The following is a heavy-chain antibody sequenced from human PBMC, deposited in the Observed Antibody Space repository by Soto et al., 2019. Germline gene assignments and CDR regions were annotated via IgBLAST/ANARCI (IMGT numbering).Heavy chain of an antibody. V-gene: IGHV3-66*01. CDR1: GFTVSNNY. J-gene: IGHJ4*02. CDR3: AREASGSGWWSQGSFES. Sequence: EVHLVESGGGLVQPGGSLRLSCAASGFTVSNNYMSWVRQAPGKRLEWVSSLYSSGSTYYADSVKGRFTVSRDISENTLYRQMNSLRAEDTAVYYCAREASGSGWWSQGSFESWGQGTLVTVSS. CDR2: LYSSGST. D-gene: IGHD6-19*01.